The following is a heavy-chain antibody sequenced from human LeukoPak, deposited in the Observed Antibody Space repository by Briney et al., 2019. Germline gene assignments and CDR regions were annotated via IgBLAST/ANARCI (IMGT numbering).Heavy chain of an antibody. CDR2: IWSDATEK. CDR3: ARDAQRGFDYSNSLEY. Sequence: GGSLRLSCAASGFTYSHYGMHWVRQAPGKRLEWVAVIWSDATEKYYGDAVKGRFTISRDNSRNTLHLQMNSLRVEDTAVYYCARDAQRGFDYSNSLEYWGQGTLVTVSS. CDR1: GFTYSHYG. V-gene: IGHV3-33*08. J-gene: IGHJ4*02. D-gene: IGHD4-11*01.